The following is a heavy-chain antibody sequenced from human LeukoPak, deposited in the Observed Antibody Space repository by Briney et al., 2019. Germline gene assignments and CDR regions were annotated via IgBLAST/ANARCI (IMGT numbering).Heavy chain of an antibody. CDR1: GFTFSSYE. CDR3: ARAPPYSSSWSNYSMDV. Sequence: PGGSLRLSCAASGFTFSSYEMNWVRQAPGKGLEWVSYISSSGSTIYYADSVKGRFTISRDNAKNSLYLQMNSLRAEDTAVYYCARAPPYSSSWSNYSMDVWGQGTTVTVSS. V-gene: IGHV3-48*03. CDR2: ISSSGSTI. J-gene: IGHJ6*02. D-gene: IGHD6-13*01.